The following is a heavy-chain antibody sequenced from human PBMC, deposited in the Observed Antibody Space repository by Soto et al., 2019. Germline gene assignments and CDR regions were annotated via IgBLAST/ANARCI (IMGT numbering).Heavy chain of an antibody. CDR3: ARYSGSDWAPDVSPKYYGMDV. D-gene: IGHD6-19*01. V-gene: IGHV3-21*01. CDR2: ISSSSSYI. J-gene: IGHJ6*02. Sequence: GGSLRLSCAASGFTFSSYSMNWVRQAPGKGLEWVSSISSSSSYIYYADSVKGRFTISRDNAKNSLYLQMNSLRAEDTAVYYCARYSGSDWAPDVSPKYYGMDVWGQGTTVTVSS. CDR1: GFTFSSYS.